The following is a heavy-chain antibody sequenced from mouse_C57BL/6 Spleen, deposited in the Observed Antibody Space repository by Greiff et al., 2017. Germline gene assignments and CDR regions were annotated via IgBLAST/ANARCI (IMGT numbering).Heavy chain of an antibody. CDR1: GFTFSSYA. V-gene: IGHV5-4*03. D-gene: IGHD2-1*01. CDR2: ISDGGSYT. CDR3: ARGGYGNGFDY. J-gene: IGHJ2*01. Sequence: EVKLVESGGGLVKPGGSLKLSCAASGFTFSSYAMSWVRQTPEKRLEWVATISDGGSYTYYPDNVKGRFTISRDNAKNNLYLQMSHLKSEDTAMYYCARGGYGNGFDYWGQGTTLTVSS.